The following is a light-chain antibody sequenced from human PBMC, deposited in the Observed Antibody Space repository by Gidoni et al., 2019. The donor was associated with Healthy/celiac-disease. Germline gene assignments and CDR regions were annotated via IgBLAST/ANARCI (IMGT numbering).Light chain of an antibody. CDR1: QSVSSSY. CDR2: GAS. CDR3: QQYGSSPWT. J-gene: IGKJ1*01. V-gene: IGKV3-20*01. Sequence: EIVLTQTPGTLSLSPGGRATLSCRASQSVSSSYLAWYQQKPGQAPRLLIYGASRRATGIPDRFSGSGSATDFPLTISRLEPEDFAVYYCQQYGSSPWTFGQGTKVEIK.